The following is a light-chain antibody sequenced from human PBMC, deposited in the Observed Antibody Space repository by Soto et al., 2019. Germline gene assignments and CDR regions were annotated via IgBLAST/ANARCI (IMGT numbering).Light chain of an antibody. CDR2: AAS. Sequence: DIQMTQSPSSLSASVGDRVTITCRASQSISSYLTSYQQKPGKAPKLLIYAASSLQSAGPPRFSGSGSGTDFTLTISSLQPEDFATYYCQQSYSTPITFGQGTRLEIK. J-gene: IGKJ5*01. CDR3: QQSYSTPIT. CDR1: QSISSY. V-gene: IGKV1-39*01.